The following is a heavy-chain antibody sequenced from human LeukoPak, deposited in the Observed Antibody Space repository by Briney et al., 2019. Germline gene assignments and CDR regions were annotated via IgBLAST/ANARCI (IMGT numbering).Heavy chain of an antibody. CDR2: IYYSGST. CDR1: GGSISSGGYY. CDR3: ARDSLVLSGGMDV. Sequence: SETLSLTCTVSGGSISSGGYYWSWIRQHPGKGLEWIGYIYYSGSTYYNPSLKSRVTISVDTSKNQFSLMVSSVTAADTAVYYCARDSLVLSGGMDVWGQGTTVTVSS. D-gene: IGHD2-8*01. J-gene: IGHJ6*02. V-gene: IGHV4-31*03.